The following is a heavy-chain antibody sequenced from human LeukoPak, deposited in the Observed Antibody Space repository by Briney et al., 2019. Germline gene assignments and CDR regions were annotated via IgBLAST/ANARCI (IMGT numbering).Heavy chain of an antibody. CDR1: GFTFSSYG. CDR2: IWYDGSNK. J-gene: IGHJ4*02. CDR3: AAHHGELGYFDY. V-gene: IGHV3-33*01. D-gene: IGHD1-26*01. Sequence: PGGSLRLSCAASGFTFSSYGMHWVRQAPGKGLEWVAVIWYDGSNKYYADSVKGRLTISRDNSKNTLYLQMNSLRAEDTAVYYCAAHHGELGYFDYWGQGTLVTVSS.